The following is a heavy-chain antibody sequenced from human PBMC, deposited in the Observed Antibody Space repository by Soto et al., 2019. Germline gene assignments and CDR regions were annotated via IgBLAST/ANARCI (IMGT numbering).Heavy chain of an antibody. CDR3: ARDRGDCSGGSCYGVTDY. V-gene: IGHV3-30-3*01. D-gene: IGHD2-15*01. Sequence: QVQLVESGGGVVQPGRSLRLSCAASGFTFSSYAMHWVRQAPGKGLEWVAVISYDGSNKYYADSVKGRFTISRDNSKNTLYLQMNSVRAEDTAVYYCARDRGDCSGGSCYGVTDYWGQGTLFTVSS. CDR1: GFTFSSYA. CDR2: ISYDGSNK. J-gene: IGHJ4*02.